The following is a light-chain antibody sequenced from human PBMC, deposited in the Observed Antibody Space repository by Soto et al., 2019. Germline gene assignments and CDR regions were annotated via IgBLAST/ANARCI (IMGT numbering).Light chain of an antibody. J-gene: IGKJ4*01. CDR2: GAS. Sequence: EIVLTQSPGTLSLSPGERATLSCRASQSVSSSYLAWYQQKPGQAPRLLIYGASSSATGIPDRFSGSGSGTDFTLTISRLELEDFAVYYCQQYGSSPSFTFGGGTKVEIK. CDR3: QQYGSSPSFT. CDR1: QSVSSSY. V-gene: IGKV3-20*01.